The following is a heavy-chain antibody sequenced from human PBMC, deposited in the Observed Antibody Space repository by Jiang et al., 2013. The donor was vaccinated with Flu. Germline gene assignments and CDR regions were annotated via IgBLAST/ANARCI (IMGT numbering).Heavy chain of an antibody. CDR3: ARDRSSIYLDY. CDR2: IWYDGSDK. J-gene: IGHJ4*02. CDR1: GFTFRNHG. Sequence: QLLESGGGVVQPGRSLRLSCAASGFTFRNHGMHWVRQAPGKGLEWVAVIWYDGSDKYYADSVKGRFTISRDNSKNTLYLQVSSLRAEDTAVYYCARDRSSIYLDYWGQGTLVTVAS. V-gene: IGHV3-33*01. D-gene: IGHD3-3*02.